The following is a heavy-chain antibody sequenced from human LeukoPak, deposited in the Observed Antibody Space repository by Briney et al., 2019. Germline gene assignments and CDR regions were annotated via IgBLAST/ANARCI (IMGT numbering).Heavy chain of an antibody. J-gene: IGHJ5*02. Sequence: PSETLSLTCAVYGGSFSGYYWSWIRQPPGKGLEWIGEINHSGSTNYNPSLKSRVTISVDTSKNQFSLKLSSVTAADTAVYYCARMYYYGSGTAGNWFDPWGQGTLVTVSS. V-gene: IGHV4-34*01. CDR2: INHSGST. D-gene: IGHD3-10*01. CDR1: GGSFSGYY. CDR3: ARMYYYGSGTAGNWFDP.